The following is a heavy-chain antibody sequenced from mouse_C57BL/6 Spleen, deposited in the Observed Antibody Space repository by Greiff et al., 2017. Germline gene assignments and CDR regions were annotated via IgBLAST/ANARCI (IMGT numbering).Heavy chain of an antibody. CDR3: ARGRLRDY. V-gene: IGHV1-69*01. CDR2: IDPSDSYT. D-gene: IGHD2-4*01. J-gene: IGHJ2*01. CDR1: GYTFTSYW. Sequence: QVQLQQPGAELVMPGASVKLSCKASGYTFTSYWMHWVKQRPGQGLEWIGEIDPSDSYTNYNQKFKGKSTLTVDKSSSTAYMQLSSLTSEDSAVYYCARGRLRDYWGQGTTLTVCS.